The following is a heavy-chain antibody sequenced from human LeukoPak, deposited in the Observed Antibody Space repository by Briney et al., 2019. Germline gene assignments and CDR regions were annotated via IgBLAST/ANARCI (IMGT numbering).Heavy chain of an antibody. J-gene: IGHJ4*02. CDR1: GFIFGDYA. Sequence: GGALRLSCTASGFIFGDYAMSWVRQAPGKGLEWVGLIRSNRYGGTAEYAASVKGRFSISIDDSKRIAYLQMNSLKTEDTAIYYCTRGGGPYCGIDCYAYWGQGSLVTVSS. V-gene: IGHV3-49*04. D-gene: IGHD2-21*01. CDR2: IRSNRYGGTA. CDR3: TRGGGPYCGIDCYAY.